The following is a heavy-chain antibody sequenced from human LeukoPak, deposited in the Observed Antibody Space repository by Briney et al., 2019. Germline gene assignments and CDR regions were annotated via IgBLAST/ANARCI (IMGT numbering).Heavy chain of an antibody. Sequence: SETLSLTCTVAGGSISSYYWSWIRQPPGKGLEWIGYIYYSGSTNYNPSLKSRVTISVDTSKNQFSLKLISVTAADTAVYYCARAAAAGKGSFDYSGQGTLVTVSS. D-gene: IGHD6-13*01. V-gene: IGHV4-59*01. CDR3: ARAAAAGKGSFDY. J-gene: IGHJ4*02. CDR2: IYYSGST. CDR1: GGSISSYY.